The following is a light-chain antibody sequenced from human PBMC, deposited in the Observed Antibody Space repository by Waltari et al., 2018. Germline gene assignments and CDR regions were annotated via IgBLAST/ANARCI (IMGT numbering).Light chain of an antibody. CDR1: SSDVGGYNY. J-gene: IGLJ1*01. V-gene: IGLV2-14*03. CDR2: DVS. Sequence: QSALTQPASVSGSPGQSLTISCTGTSSDVGGYNYVSWYQQHPGKAPKLMIYDVSNRPAGVSIRFPGSKSDNTASLTISGLQAEDEADYYCSSYTSISTPYVFGTGTKVTVL. CDR3: SSYTSISTPYV.